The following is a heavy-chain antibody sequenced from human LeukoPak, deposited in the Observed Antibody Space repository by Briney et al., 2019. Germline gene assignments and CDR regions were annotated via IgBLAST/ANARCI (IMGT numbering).Heavy chain of an antibody. V-gene: IGHV4-59*01. CDR2: IYYSGST. CDR1: GGSISSYY. Sequence: SETLSLTCTVSGGSISSYYWSWIRQPPGKGLEWIGYIYYSGSTNYNPSLKGRVTISVDTSKNQFSLKLSSVTAADTAVYYCARDDGRRDRTMYDAFDIWGQGTMVTVSS. CDR3: ARDDGRRDRTMYDAFDI. D-gene: IGHD1/OR15-1a*01. J-gene: IGHJ3*02.